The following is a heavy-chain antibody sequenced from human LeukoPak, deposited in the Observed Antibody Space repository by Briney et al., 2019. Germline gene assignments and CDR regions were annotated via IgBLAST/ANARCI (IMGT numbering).Heavy chain of an antibody. CDR1: GFTFSSYS. J-gene: IGHJ4*02. Sequence: GGSLRLSCAASGFTFSSYSMNWVRQAPGKGLEWVSSISSSSSYIYYADSVKGRFAISRDNAKNSLYLQMNSLRAEDTAVYYCARVGVPYSSSSPQDYWGQGTLVTVSS. D-gene: IGHD6-6*01. CDR3: ARVGVPYSSSSPQDY. CDR2: ISSSSSYI. V-gene: IGHV3-21*01.